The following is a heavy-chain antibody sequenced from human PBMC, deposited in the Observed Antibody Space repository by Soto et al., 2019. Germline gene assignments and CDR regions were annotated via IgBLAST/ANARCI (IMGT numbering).Heavy chain of an antibody. D-gene: IGHD1-1*01. CDR3: ARSSPDVEDGYNYYYYYYGMDV. Sequence: GGSLRLSCAASGFTFSSYAMHWVRQAPGKGLEWVAVISYDGSNKYYADSVKGRFTISRDNSKNTLYLQMNSLRAEDTAVYYCARSSPDVEDGYNYYYYYYGMDVWGQGTTVTVSS. V-gene: IGHV3-30-3*01. J-gene: IGHJ6*02. CDR1: GFTFSSYA. CDR2: ISYDGSNK.